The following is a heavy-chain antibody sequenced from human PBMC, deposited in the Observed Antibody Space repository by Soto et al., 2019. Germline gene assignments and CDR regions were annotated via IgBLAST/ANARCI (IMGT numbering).Heavy chain of an antibody. Sequence: PSETLSLICTVSGGSISSNYWTWIRQPLGKGLEWIGYVYNSGSTNYNPSLKSRVTISEDTSKSQFSLKVNSMTAADTAVYYCARYRREAVAGYTLDNWGQGILVTVYS. CDR3: ARYRREAVAGYTLDN. D-gene: IGHD6-13*01. CDR1: GGSISSNY. V-gene: IGHV4-59*01. CDR2: VYNSGST. J-gene: IGHJ4*02.